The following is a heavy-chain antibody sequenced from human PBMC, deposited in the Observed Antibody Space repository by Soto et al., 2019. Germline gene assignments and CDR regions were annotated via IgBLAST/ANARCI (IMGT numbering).Heavy chain of an antibody. D-gene: IGHD2-15*01. CDR3: ARGRIVVVVAANSYACNI. V-gene: IGHV4-34*01. Sequence: QVQLQQWGAGLLKPSETLSLTCAVYGGSFSGYYWSWIRQPPGKGLEWIGEINNSGSTNYNPSLTSPVTVAVDTARNQFSLKLSSVSAADTAVYYCARGRIVVVVAANSYACNIWGQGTMVTVSS. CDR1: GGSFSGYY. J-gene: IGHJ3*02. CDR2: INNSGST.